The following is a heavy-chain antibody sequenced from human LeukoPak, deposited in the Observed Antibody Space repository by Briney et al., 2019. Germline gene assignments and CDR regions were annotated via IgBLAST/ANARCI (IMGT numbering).Heavy chain of an antibody. CDR2: IIPILGIA. CDR3: AREITMVRGVIYGMDV. CDR1: GYTFSSYA. Sequence: ASVKVSCKASGYTFSSYAISWVRQAPGQGLEWMGRIIPILGIANYAQKFQGRVTITADKSTSTAYMELSSLRSEDTAVYYCAREITMVRGVIYGMDVWGQGTTVTVSS. V-gene: IGHV1-69*04. D-gene: IGHD3-10*01. J-gene: IGHJ6*02.